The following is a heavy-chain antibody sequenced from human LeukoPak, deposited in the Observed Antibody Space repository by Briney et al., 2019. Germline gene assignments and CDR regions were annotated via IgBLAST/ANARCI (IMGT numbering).Heavy chain of an antibody. CDR2: FSGASTT. CDR1: GFTFTSYA. Sequence: PGGSLRLSCAASGFTFTSYAMSWVRRAPGKGLEWVSTFSGASTTSYADAVKGRVTISRDNSKNILYLQLNSLRAEDTAVYYCAKLKQWQPQRYFFEYWGQGALVTVAS. D-gene: IGHD6-19*01. V-gene: IGHV3-23*01. CDR3: AKLKQWQPQRYFFEY. J-gene: IGHJ4*02.